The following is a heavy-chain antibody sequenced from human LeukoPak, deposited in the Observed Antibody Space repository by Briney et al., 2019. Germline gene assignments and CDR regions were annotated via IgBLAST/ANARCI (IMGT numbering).Heavy chain of an antibody. J-gene: IGHJ5*02. V-gene: IGHV4-59*08. CDR1: GGSISSYY. CDR2: IYYSGST. Sequence: SETLSLTCTVSGGSISSYYWSWIRQPPGKGLEWIGYIYYSGSTNYNPSLKSRVTISVDTSKNQFSLKLSSVTAADTAVYYCARHGPSGSYEDWFDPWGQGTLVTVSS. D-gene: IGHD3-10*01. CDR3: ARHGPSGSYEDWFDP.